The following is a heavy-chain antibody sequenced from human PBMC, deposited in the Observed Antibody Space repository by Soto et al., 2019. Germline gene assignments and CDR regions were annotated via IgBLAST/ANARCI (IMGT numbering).Heavy chain of an antibody. Sequence: PGGSLRFSCAASGFTFSSYSFHWVRQAPGKGLEWVAVISSDASTTYYADSVKGRFTISRDNSKNTLYLQMNSLRAEDTAVYYCARETYYDFWSGPYYGMDVWGQGTTVTVSS. V-gene: IGHV3-30-3*01. D-gene: IGHD3-3*01. CDR2: ISSDASTT. CDR3: ARETYYDFWSGPYYGMDV. J-gene: IGHJ6*02. CDR1: GFTFSSYS.